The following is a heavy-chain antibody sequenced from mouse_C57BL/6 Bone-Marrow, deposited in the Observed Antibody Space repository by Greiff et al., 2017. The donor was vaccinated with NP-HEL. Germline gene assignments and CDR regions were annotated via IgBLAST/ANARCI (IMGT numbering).Heavy chain of an antibody. CDR2: IDPCDSEP. V-gene: IGHV1-52*01. J-gene: IGHJ2*01. D-gene: IGHD2-4*01. Sequence: VQLQQPGAELVRPGSSVKLSCKASGYTFPSYWMHWVKQRPIKGLEWIGTIDPCDSEPPSNQKFKDKATVTADKSSSTAYMQLSSLTSEDSAGYYCARGSTMITTDYFDYWGQGTTLTVSS. CDR3: ARGSTMITTDYFDY. CDR1: GYTFPSYW.